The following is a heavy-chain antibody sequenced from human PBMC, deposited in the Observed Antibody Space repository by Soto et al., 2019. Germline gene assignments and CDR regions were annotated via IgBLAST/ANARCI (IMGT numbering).Heavy chain of an antibody. CDR1: GLTFRNYG. Sequence: GGSLRLSCAASGLTFRNYGMHWVRQAPGKGLEWVAVIWFDGSNKYYADSVKGRFTISRDNSKNTLYLQMNSLRAEDTAVYYCATLAYCGGDCYQNYGMDVWGQGTTVTVSS. J-gene: IGHJ6*02. CDR2: IWFDGSNK. CDR3: ATLAYCGGDCYQNYGMDV. V-gene: IGHV3-33*01. D-gene: IGHD2-21*02.